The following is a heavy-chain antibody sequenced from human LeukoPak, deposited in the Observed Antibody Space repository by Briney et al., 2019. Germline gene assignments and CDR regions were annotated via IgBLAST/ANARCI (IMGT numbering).Heavy chain of an antibody. CDR1: GFIFSNYA. CDR2: IDSTGAYT. Sequence: GGSLRLSCAASGFIFSNYAMSWVRQAPGKGLEWVSAIDSTGAYTWYADSVKGRFTISKDSSKTILYLQMNSLRAEDTAVYFCARGGGLDVWGQGATVTVSS. CDR3: ARGGGLDV. D-gene: IGHD3-16*01. J-gene: IGHJ6*02. V-gene: IGHV3-23*01.